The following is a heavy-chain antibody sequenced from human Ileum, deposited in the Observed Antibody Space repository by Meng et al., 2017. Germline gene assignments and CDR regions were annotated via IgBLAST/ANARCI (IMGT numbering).Heavy chain of an antibody. CDR1: GFTFSSYA. CDR2: ISYDGSNK. CDR3: ARSLGYGDYWSY. D-gene: IGHD4-17*01. V-gene: IGHV3-30*01. Sequence: VELVGSGVGRVKTGVSLRLSCAASGFTFSSYATNWVRQAPGKGLEWVAVISYDGSNKYYADSVKGRFTISRDNSKNTLYLQMNSLRAEDTAVYYCARSLGYGDYWSYWGQGTLVTVSS. J-gene: IGHJ4*02.